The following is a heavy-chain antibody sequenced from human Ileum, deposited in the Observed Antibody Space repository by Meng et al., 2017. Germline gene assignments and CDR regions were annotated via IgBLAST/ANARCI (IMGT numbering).Heavy chain of an antibody. CDR3: ARGGGSYYHFDY. D-gene: IGHD1-26*01. CDR1: GDRVSSNSAA. Sequence: QDHLRQSGPGLVKPSQTLSLPCAISGDRVSSNSAAWNWIRQSPSRGLEWLGRTYYRSKWFNEYAVSVKSRITINPDTSENQFSLQLNSVTPEDAAVYYCARGGGSYYHFDYWGQGTLVTVSS. V-gene: IGHV6-1*01. CDR2: TYYRSKWFN. J-gene: IGHJ4*02.